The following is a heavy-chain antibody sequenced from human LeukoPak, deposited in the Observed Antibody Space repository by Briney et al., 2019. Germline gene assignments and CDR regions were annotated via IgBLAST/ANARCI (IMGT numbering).Heavy chain of an antibody. Sequence: SETLSLTCTVSGGSLYNHYWNWIRQPPGEGLEWIGYVFYTGSANYNPSLKSRVIISVDTSNNQLSLRVNSVTAADTAVYYCARDGGYCSSTSCYRAFDIWGQGTMVTVSS. CDR1: GGSLYNHY. CDR2: VFYTGSA. D-gene: IGHD2-2*02. J-gene: IGHJ3*02. V-gene: IGHV4-59*11. CDR3: ARDGGYCSSTSCYRAFDI.